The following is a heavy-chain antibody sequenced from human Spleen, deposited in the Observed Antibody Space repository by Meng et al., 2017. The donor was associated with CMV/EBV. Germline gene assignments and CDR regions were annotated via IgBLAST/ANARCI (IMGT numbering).Heavy chain of an antibody. J-gene: IGHJ5*02. CDR2: INSDGSST. V-gene: IGHV3-74*01. CDR1: GFTFSSYW. Sequence: GGSLRLSCAASGFTFSSYWMHWVRQAPGKGLVWVSRINSDGSSTSYADSVKGRFTISRDNAKNTLYLQMNSLRAEDTAVYYCARAYCSSTSCYSPFYNWFDPWGQGTLVTVSS. CDR3: ARAYCSSTSCYSPFYNWFDP. D-gene: IGHD2-2*01.